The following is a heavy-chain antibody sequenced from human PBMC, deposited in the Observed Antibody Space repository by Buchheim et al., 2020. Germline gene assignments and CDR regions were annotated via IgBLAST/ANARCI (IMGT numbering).Heavy chain of an antibody. V-gene: IGHV3-23*04. CDR2: LTISGDFT. CDR1: GFTFSSAA. CDR3: AKEVRPNDF. J-gene: IGHJ4*02. Sequence: EVHLVQSGGGLVQPGGSLRLSCEASGFTFSSAAMTWVRQAPGKGLEWVSSLTISGDFTHYADSVRGRFSISRDNSKNTRSLQMNSLRAEDTAVYYCAKEVRPNDFWGQGTL.